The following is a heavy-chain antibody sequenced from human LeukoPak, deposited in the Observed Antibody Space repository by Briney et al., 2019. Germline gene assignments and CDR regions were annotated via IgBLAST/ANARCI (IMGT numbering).Heavy chain of an antibody. V-gene: IGHV4-59*01. CDR2: IYYSGST. CDR3: ARDKSPTETDY. J-gene: IGHJ4*02. D-gene: IGHD1-26*01. Sequence: SETLSLTCTVSGGSISSYYWGWIRQPPGKGLEWIGYIYYSGSTNYDPSLKSRVTISVDTSKNQFSLKLSSVTAADTAVYYCARDKSPTETDYWGQGTLVTVSS. CDR1: GGSISSYY.